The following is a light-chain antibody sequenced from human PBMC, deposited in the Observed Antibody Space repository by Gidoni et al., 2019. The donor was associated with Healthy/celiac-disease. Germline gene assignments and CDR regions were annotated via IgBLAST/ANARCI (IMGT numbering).Light chain of an antibody. Sequence: DIQMTQSPSSLSASVGDRVTITCRASQSISSYLNWYQQKPGKAPKLLIYAASSLQSGVPSRFSGSGYGTDFTLTIRSLQPEDFETYYCQQSYSTTRTFGQGTKVEIK. CDR1: QSISSY. CDR3: QQSYSTTRT. CDR2: AAS. V-gene: IGKV1-39*01. J-gene: IGKJ1*01.